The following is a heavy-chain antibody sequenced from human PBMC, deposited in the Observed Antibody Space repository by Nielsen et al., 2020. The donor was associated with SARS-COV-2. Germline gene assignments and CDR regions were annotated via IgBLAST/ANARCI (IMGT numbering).Heavy chain of an antibody. J-gene: IGHJ4*02. CDR2: IYYSGST. CDR1: GGSFSGYY. V-gene: IGHV4-59*08. Sequence: SETLSLTCAVYGGSFSGYYWSWIRQPPGKGLEWIGYIYYSGSTNYNPSLKSRVTISVDTSKNQFSLKLSSVTAADTAVYYCASYWESPGYWGQGTLVTVSS. CDR3: ASYWESPGY. D-gene: IGHD1-26*01.